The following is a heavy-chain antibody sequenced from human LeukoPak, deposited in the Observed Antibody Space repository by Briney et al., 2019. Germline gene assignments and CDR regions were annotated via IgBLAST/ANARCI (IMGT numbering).Heavy chain of an antibody. CDR3: AREGSYRFWVADAFDI. D-gene: IGHD1-26*01. CDR2: ISSSSSYI. CDR1: GFTFSSYS. V-gene: IGHV3-21*01. Sequence: PGGSLRLSCAASGFTFSSYSMNWVRQAPGKGLEWVSSISSSSSYIYYADSVKGRFTISRDNAHNLLYLQMNSLRAEDTAVYYCAREGSYRFWVADAFDIWGQGTMVTVSS. J-gene: IGHJ3*02.